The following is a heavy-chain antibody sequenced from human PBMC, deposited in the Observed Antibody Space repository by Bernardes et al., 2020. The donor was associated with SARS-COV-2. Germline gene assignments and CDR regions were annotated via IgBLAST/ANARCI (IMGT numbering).Heavy chain of an antibody. CDR2: ISSSGYV. V-gene: IGHV3-23*01. Sequence: GGSLRLSCAASGFTFSNFAMNWVRQFPGKGLEWVCSISSSGYVYYADSVEGRFTISRNNSKNLVLLQMENLMAEDTAIDYCSKMAVGFYEHNRYYWEDYWGQGSLVTVSS. CDR1: GFTFSNFA. J-gene: IGHJ4*02. CDR3: SKMAVGFYEHNRYYWEDY. D-gene: IGHD2-8*01.